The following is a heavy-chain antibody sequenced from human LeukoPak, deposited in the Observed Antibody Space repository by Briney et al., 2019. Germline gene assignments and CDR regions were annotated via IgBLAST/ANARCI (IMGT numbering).Heavy chain of an antibody. CDR3: AREGGYSYGSQTIDY. V-gene: IGHV3-21*01. J-gene: IGHJ4*02. CDR1: GFTFSSYS. CDR2: ISSSSSYI. Sequence: GGSLRLSCAASGFTFSSYSMNWVRQAPGKRLEWVSSISSSSSYIYYAGSVKGRFTISRDNAKNSLYLQMNSLRAEDTAVYYCAREGGYSYGSQTIDYWAREPWSPSPQ. D-gene: IGHD5-18*01.